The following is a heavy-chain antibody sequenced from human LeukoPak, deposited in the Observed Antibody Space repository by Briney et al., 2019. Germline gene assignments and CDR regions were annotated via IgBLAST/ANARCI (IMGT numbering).Heavy chain of an antibody. CDR1: GFTYNKYG. CDR3: AKCLGNDCYSFDY. D-gene: IGHD2-21*02. Sequence: PGRSLRLSRSASGFTYNKYGMHWVRQAPGKGREWVAVIAYDGSDKYYADAGKGRFTISRDNSKNTLYLQLNSLRTDDTAVYYCAKCLGNDCYSFDYWGQGTLVTVSS. V-gene: IGHV3-30*18. J-gene: IGHJ4*02. CDR2: IAYDGSDK.